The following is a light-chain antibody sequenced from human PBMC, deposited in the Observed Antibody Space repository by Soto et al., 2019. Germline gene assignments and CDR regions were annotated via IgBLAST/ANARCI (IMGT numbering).Light chain of an antibody. CDR1: QSVSSY. J-gene: IGKJ1*01. CDR2: DAS. Sequence: EIVLTQSPGTLSLSPGERATLSCRASQSVSSYLAWYQQKPGQAPRLLIYDASNRATGIPARFSGSGSGTEFTLTISSLQSEDFAVYYCQQYNNWPPPFGQGTKVDIK. CDR3: QQYNNWPPP. V-gene: IGKV3-15*01.